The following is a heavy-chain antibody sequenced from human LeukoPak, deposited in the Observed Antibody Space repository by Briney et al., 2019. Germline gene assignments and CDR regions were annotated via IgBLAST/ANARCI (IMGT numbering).Heavy chain of an antibody. V-gene: IGHV4-59*08. Sequence: SETLSLTCTVSGGSISSYYWSWLRQPPGKGLEWIGYIYYSGSTNYNPSLKSRVTISVDTSKNQFSLKLSSVTAADTAVYYCARQYCSSTSCYPYYFDYWGQGTLVTVSS. CDR2: IYYSGST. J-gene: IGHJ4*02. CDR3: ARQYCSSTSCYPYYFDY. CDR1: GGSISSYY. D-gene: IGHD2-2*01.